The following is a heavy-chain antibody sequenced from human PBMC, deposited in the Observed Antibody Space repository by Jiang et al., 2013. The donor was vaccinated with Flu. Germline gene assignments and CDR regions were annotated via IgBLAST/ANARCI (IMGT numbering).Heavy chain of an antibody. Sequence: AISGSGGSTYYADSVKGRFTISRDNSKNTLYLQMNSLRAEDTAVYYCAKEDYPRRPITMTVVAIKKPYYFDYWGQGTLVTVSS. CDR2: ISGSGGST. D-gene: IGHD3-22*01. CDR3: AKEDYPRRPITMTVVAIKKPYYFDY. J-gene: IGHJ4*02. V-gene: IGHV3-23*01.